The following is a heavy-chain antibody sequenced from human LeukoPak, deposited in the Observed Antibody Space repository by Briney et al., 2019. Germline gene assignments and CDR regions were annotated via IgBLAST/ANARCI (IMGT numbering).Heavy chain of an antibody. CDR3: ARRGTSSSWAHFDY. Sequence: PVGALRLSCAASGFTFSDYYMSWIRQAPGEGREGGSYISSSSSYTNYADSVKGRFTISRDNAKNSLYLQMNSLRAEDTAVYYCARRGTSSSWAHFDYWGQGTLVTVSS. CDR1: GFTFSDYY. D-gene: IGHD6-13*01. V-gene: IGHV3-11*06. J-gene: IGHJ4*02. CDR2: ISSSSSYT.